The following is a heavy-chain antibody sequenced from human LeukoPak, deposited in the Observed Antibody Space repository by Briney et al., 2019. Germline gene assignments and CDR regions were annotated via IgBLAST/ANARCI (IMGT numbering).Heavy chain of an antibody. CDR3: ARAMGSSSFSSDY. CDR1: GGTFSSYA. CDR2: IIPIFGTA. J-gene: IGHJ4*02. V-gene: IGHV1-69*13. Sequence: ASVKVSCKASGGTFSSYAISWVRQAPGQGLEWMGGIIPIFGTANYAQKFQGRVTITADESTSTAYMELSSLGSEDTAVYYCARAMGSSSFSSDYWGQGTLVTVSS. D-gene: IGHD6-13*01.